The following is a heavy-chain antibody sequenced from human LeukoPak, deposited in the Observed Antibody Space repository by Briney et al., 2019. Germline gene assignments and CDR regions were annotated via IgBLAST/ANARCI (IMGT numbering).Heavy chain of an antibody. CDR3: ARPPSGYSSGWYYMDV. J-gene: IGHJ6*03. Sequence: GESLKISCKGSGYSFTSYWIGWVRQMPGKGLEWMGIIYPGDSDTRYSPSFQGQVTIPADKSISTAYLQWSSLKASDTAMYYCARPPSGYSSGWYYMDVWGKGTTVTVSS. V-gene: IGHV5-51*01. D-gene: IGHD6-19*01. CDR2: IYPGDSDT. CDR1: GYSFTSYW.